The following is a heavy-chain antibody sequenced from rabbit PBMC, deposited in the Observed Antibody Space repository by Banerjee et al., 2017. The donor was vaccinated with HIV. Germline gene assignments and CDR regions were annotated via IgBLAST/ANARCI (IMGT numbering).Heavy chain of an antibody. CDR1: GVSFSGSSY. J-gene: IGHJ6*01. V-gene: IGHV1S45*01. D-gene: IGHD8-1*01. CDR2: IAAGSGGTT. CDR3: ARDTGSSFSSYGMDL. Sequence: QEQLEESGGDLVKPGASLTLTCKASGVSFSGSSYMCWVRQAPGKGLGWIACIAAGSGGTTYYANWAKGRFTISKTSSTTVTLQMTSLTVADTATYFCARDTGSSFSSYGMDLWGPGTLVTVS.